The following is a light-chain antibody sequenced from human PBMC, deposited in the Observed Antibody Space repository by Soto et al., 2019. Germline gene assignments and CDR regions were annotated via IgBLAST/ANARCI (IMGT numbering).Light chain of an antibody. CDR1: QSVSSSY. Sequence: EIVLTQAPGTLSLSPGERATLSCRASQSVSSSYLAWYQHKPGQAPRLLIYAASTRATGIPDRFSGSGSGTDFTLTISSLEPEDFAVYYCQQDDNSLYTFGQGTKLEIK. CDR2: AAS. J-gene: IGKJ2*01. CDR3: QQDDNSLYT. V-gene: IGKV3-20*01.